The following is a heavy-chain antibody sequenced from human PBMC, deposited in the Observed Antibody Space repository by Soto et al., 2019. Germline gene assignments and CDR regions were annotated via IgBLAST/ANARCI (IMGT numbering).Heavy chain of an antibody. D-gene: IGHD1-1*01. Sequence: SETLSLTCTVSGASVSSSSYYWGWIRQPPGKGLEWIGSIYYSGSTYYNPSLKSRVTISVDTSKNQFSLKLSSVTAADTAVYYCARDRNWKGYYGMDVWGQGTTVTVSS. V-gene: IGHV4-39*07. CDR1: GASVSSSSYY. J-gene: IGHJ6*02. CDR3: ARDRNWKGYYGMDV. CDR2: IYYSGST.